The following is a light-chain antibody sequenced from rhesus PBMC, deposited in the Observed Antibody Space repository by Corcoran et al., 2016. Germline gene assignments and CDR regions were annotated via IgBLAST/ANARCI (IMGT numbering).Light chain of an antibody. CDR1: RSDIGGYNY. Sequence: QSAPTQPPSVSGSPGQSVTISCAGTRSDIGGYNYVSWYQQFPGKAPKLIVYGLRTRPSGVSDRFSASKSGNTASLAISGLQAEDEANYYGSSYTTRGTLVFGSGTKLTVL. V-gene: IGLV2S7*01. CDR3: SSYTTRGTLV. J-gene: IGLJ6*01. CDR2: GLR.